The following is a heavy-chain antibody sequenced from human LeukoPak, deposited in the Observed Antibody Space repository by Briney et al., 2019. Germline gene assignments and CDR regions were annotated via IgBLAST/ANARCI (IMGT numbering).Heavy chain of an antibody. CDR2: IYYSGST. V-gene: IGHV4-59*08. Sequence: SETLSLTCTVSGGSIISYYWSWIRQPPGKGLEWIGYIYYSGSTNYNPSLKSRVTISVDTSKNQFSLKLSSVTAADTAVYYCARHRGSLLARRNAFDIWGQGTMVTVSS. D-gene: IGHD3-22*01. CDR1: GGSIISYY. J-gene: IGHJ3*02. CDR3: ARHRGSLLARRNAFDI.